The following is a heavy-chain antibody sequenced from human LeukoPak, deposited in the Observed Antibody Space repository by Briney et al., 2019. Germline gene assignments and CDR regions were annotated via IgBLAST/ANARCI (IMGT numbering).Heavy chain of an antibody. J-gene: IGHJ4*02. CDR1: GGSFSGYY. CDR2: INHSGST. D-gene: IGHD3-10*01. V-gene: IGHV4-34*01. Sequence: SENLSLTCAVYGGSFSGYYWSWIRQPPGKGLEWIGEINHSGSTNYNPSLKSRVTISVDTSKNQFSLKLSSVTAADTAVYYCGRVMPYKRRFGESLPFDYWGQGTLVTVSS. CDR3: GRVMPYKRRFGESLPFDY.